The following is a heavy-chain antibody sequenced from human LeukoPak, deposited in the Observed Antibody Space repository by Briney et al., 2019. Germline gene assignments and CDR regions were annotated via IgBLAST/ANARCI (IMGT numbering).Heavy chain of an antibody. V-gene: IGHV1-18*01. D-gene: IGHD3-16*01. CDR3: ARVWRTSPYYVDY. J-gene: IGHJ4*02. Sequence: ASVNVSFKASGYSFTNYGITWVRQAPGQGLEWMGWISAYNGHTNYAQKFQGRVSMTTDTSTSTAYMELRSLRSDDTAVYYCARVWRTSPYYVDYWGQGTLVTVSS. CDR2: ISAYNGHT. CDR1: GYSFTNYG.